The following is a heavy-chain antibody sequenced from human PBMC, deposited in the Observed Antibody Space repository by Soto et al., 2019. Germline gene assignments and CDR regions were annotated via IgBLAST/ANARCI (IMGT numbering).Heavy chain of an antibody. Sequence: AGGSLRLSCAASGFTSSSYAMGWVHPTPGKGLELVSTISAGGGRTYYADSVKGRFTISRDNSKNTLYLQMNSLRAEDTAVYYCTKGYYYDTCGYFDSGGQGTLVTVSS. CDR1: GFTSSSYA. V-gene: IGHV3-23*01. CDR3: TKGYYYDTCGYFDS. J-gene: IGHJ4*02. CDR2: ISAGGGRT. D-gene: IGHD3-22*01.